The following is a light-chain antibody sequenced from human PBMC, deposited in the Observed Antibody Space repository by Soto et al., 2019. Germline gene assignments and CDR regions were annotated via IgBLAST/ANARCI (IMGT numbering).Light chain of an antibody. CDR3: QHYNSYSEA. CDR2: KAS. CDR1: QSISNW. V-gene: IGKV1-5*03. Sequence: DIQMTQSSSTPSASVGDRVTITFRASQSISNWLAWYQQKPGKAPKLLIYKASTLKSGVPSRFSGSGSGTEFTLTISSLQPDDFATYYCQHYNSYSEAFGQGTKVDIK. J-gene: IGKJ1*01.